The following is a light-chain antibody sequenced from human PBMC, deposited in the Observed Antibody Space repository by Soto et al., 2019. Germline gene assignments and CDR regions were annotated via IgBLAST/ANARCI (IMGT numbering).Light chain of an antibody. J-gene: IGKJ5*01. CDR1: QSVSSSY. Sequence: EIVLTQSPGTLSLSPGERATLSCRASQSVSSSYLAWYQQKPGQAPRLLIYGASSRATGIPDRFSGSGSGTDFTLTISRLEPEDFAVYYCQQYGGSKTFGQGTRLEMK. V-gene: IGKV3-20*01. CDR3: QQYGGSKT. CDR2: GAS.